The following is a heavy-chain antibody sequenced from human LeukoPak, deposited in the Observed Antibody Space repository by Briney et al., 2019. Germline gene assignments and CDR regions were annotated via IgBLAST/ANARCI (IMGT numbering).Heavy chain of an antibody. Sequence: KPSETLSLTCAVYGGSFSGYYWSWIRQPPGKGLEWIGEINHSGSTNYNPSLKSRVTISVDTSKNQFSLKLSSVTAADTAVYYCASLPLGYCSSTSCQRGYWGQGTLVTVSS. J-gene: IGHJ4*02. CDR1: GGSFSGYY. D-gene: IGHD2-2*01. V-gene: IGHV4-34*01. CDR3: ASLPLGYCSSTSCQRGY. CDR2: INHSGST.